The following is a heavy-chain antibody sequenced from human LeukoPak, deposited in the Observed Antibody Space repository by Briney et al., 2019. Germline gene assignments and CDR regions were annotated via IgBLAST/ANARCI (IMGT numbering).Heavy chain of an antibody. Sequence: GSLRLSCAASGFTFDDYAMHWVRQAPGEGLNWVSLISGDGDRTYYADSMEGRFTISRDNSKNSLYLQMNSLRTEDTALYYCAKDLYPRGLTTNVFDYWGQGTLVTVSS. CDR2: ISGDGDRT. J-gene: IGHJ4*02. D-gene: IGHD2-8*01. V-gene: IGHV3-43*02. CDR1: GFTFDDYA. CDR3: AKDLYPRGLTTNVFDY.